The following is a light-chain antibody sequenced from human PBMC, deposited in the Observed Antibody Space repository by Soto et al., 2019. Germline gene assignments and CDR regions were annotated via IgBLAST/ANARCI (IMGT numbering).Light chain of an antibody. V-gene: IGLV2-14*01. CDR1: SSDVGGYDY. J-gene: IGLJ1*01. Sequence: QSALTQPASMSGSPGQSITISCTGTSSDVGGYDYVSWYQQHAGKAPKLVIYEVSNRPSGVSNRFSGSKSGITASLIISGLQAEDEADYYSSSYSSTSSRVFGTGTKVTVL. CDR2: EVS. CDR3: SSYSSTSSRV.